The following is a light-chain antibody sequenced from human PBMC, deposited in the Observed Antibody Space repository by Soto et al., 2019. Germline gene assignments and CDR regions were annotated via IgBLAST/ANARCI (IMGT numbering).Light chain of an antibody. J-gene: IGKJ1*01. CDR2: WAS. V-gene: IGKV4-1*01. CDR3: QQYYSPLWT. CDR1: QSLFDSSTTKNY. Sequence: DIVMTQSPDSLAVSLGERATVNCNSSQSLFDSSTTKNYLAWYQQKPGQPPKLRMYWASARESGVPDRFSGSGSGTHFTLTITTLQGEDVAVYYCQQYYSPLWTFGQGSKVEVK.